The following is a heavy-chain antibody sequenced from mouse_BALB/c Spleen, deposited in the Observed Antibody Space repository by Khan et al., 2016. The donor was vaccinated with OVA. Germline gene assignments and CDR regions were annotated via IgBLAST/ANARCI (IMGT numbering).Heavy chain of an antibody. D-gene: IGHD2-10*01. Sequence: QIQLVQSGPELKKPGETVKISCKASGYTFTNYGMNWVKQSPGKGLKWMGWINTYTGEPTYADDFKGRFAFSLETYARTAYLQINHLTNEDTATYFCSRPPYFSYAMDYWGQGTSVTVSS. CDR2: INTYTGEP. V-gene: IGHV9-3-1*01. J-gene: IGHJ4*01. CDR3: SRPPYFSYAMDY. CDR1: GYTFTNYG.